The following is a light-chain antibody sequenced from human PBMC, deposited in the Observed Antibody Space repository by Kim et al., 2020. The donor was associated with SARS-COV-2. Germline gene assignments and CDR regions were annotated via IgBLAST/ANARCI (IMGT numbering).Light chain of an antibody. V-gene: IGLV4-69*01. CDR1: SGHNNYA. J-gene: IGLJ3*02. CDR2: LNSDGSH. Sequence: VLTQSPSASASLGASVKLTCTLSSGHNNYAIAWHQQQPEKGPRYLMKLNSDGSHSKGDGIPDRFSGSSSGAERYLTISSLQSEDEADYYCQTWGTGIQVFGGGTQLTVL. CDR3: QTWGTGIQV.